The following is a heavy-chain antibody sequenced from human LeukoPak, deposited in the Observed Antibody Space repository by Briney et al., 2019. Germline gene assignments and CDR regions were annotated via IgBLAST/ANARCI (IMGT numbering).Heavy chain of an antibody. Sequence: GGSLRLSCAASGFTFSSYEMNWVRQAPGKGLEWVAVISYDGSNKYYADSVKGRFTISRDNSKNTLYLQMNSLRAEDTAVYYCAKDRYGSGTYQDYWGQGTLVTVSS. D-gene: IGHD3-10*01. V-gene: IGHV3-30*18. J-gene: IGHJ4*02. CDR3: AKDRYGSGTYQDY. CDR1: GFTFSSYE. CDR2: ISYDGSNK.